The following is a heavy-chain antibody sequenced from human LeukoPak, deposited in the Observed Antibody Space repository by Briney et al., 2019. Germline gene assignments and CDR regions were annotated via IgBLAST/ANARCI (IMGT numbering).Heavy chain of an antibody. CDR1: GFTFSSYS. Sequence: GGSLRLSCSASGFTFSSYSMHWVRQAPGKGLEYVSGFSSIGGSTYYADSVKGRFTISRDNSKNTLYLQMSSLRAGDTAVYYCVKGYCSGTSCYVWNYFDYWGQGTLVTVSS. CDR3: VKGYCSGTSCYVWNYFDY. D-gene: IGHD2-2*01. CDR2: FSSIGGST. J-gene: IGHJ4*02. V-gene: IGHV3-64D*06.